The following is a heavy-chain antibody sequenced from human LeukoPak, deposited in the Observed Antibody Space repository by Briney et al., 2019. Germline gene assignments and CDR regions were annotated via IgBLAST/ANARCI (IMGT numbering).Heavy chain of an antibody. V-gene: IGHV4-59*06. CDR3: ARDLAAAGKYYYYGMDV. D-gene: IGHD6-13*01. CDR1: GGSLSNFY. CDR2: IYYSGST. J-gene: IGHJ6*02. Sequence: SETLSLTCTVSGGSLSNFYWSWIRQHPGKGLEWIGYIYYSGSTYYNPSLKSRVTISVDTSKNQFSLKLSSVTAADTAVYYCARDLAAAGKYYYYGMDVWGQGTTVTVSS.